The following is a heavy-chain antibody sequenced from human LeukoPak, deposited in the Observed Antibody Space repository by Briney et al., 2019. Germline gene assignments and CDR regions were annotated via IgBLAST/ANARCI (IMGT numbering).Heavy chain of an antibody. D-gene: IGHD3-3*01. Sequence: GGSLRLSCATSGFTFSSYSMNWVRQAPGKGLEWVSSISSSSSYIYYADSVKGRFTISRDNAKNSLYLQMNSLRAEDTAVYYCARGTGTIFGVVIKRNWFDPWGQGTLVTVSS. J-gene: IGHJ5*02. CDR1: GFTFSSYS. CDR2: ISSSSSYI. V-gene: IGHV3-21*01. CDR3: ARGTGTIFGVVIKRNWFDP.